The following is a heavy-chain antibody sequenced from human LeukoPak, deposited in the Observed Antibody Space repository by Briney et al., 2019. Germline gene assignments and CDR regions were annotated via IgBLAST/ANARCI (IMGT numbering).Heavy chain of an antibody. CDR3: ARDRLRDGYRFDGFDS. CDR1: GFTFSTYG. J-gene: IGHJ3*02. Sequence: GGSLRLSCAASGFTFSTYGMHWDRQAPGKGLEWVAVIWYDASNEYYADCVKGRFPISRHNSKNTLFLEMNSLRAEDTAVYYCARDRLRDGYRFDGFDSWGQGNIVPVSS. V-gene: IGHV3-33*01. D-gene: IGHD5-24*01. CDR2: IWYDASNE.